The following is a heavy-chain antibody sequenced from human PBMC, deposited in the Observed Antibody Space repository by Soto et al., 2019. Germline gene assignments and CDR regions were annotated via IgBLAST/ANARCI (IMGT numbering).Heavy chain of an antibody. CDR1: GGSVSSGSYY. V-gene: IGHV4-61*01. J-gene: IGHJ5*02. CDR3: ARGITIFGVTFDP. D-gene: IGHD3-3*01. Sequence: QVQLQESGPGLVKPSETLSLTCTVSGGSVSSGSYYWNWIRQPPGKGLEWIGYIYYSGSTNYNPSLKSRVTISVDTSKNQFSLKLSSVTAADTAVYYCARGITIFGVTFDPWGQGTLVTVSS. CDR2: IYYSGST.